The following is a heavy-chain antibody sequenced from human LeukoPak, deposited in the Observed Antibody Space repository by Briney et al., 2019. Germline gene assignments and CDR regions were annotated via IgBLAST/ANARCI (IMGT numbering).Heavy chain of an antibody. CDR3: AKSREKAAAAPGGY. CDR1: GFTFSSYG. J-gene: IGHJ4*02. V-gene: IGHV3-30*18. D-gene: IGHD6-13*01. CDR2: ISYDGSNK. Sequence: GGSLRLSCAASGFTFSSYGMHWVRQAPGKGLEWVAVISYDGSNKYYADSVKGRFTISRDNSKNTLYLQMNSLRAEDTAVYYCAKSREKAAAAPGGYWGQGTLVTVSS.